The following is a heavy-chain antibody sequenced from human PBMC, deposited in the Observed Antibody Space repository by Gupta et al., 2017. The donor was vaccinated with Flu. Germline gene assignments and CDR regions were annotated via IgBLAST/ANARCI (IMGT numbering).Heavy chain of an antibody. D-gene: IGHD2-8*02. J-gene: IGHJ6*02. CDR1: GFTFRSLV. CDR3: ARDDPYGDWCVRRGGLDV. CDR2: VNSGGSDK. V-gene: IGHV3-48*03. Sequence: EVQLVDSGGRLVEPGGYPRLYRPAPGFTFRSLVIDWGRQAPGTGMKWVRQAPGKGLEWVSYVNSGGSDKWYADAVKGRFTISRDNADNSLYLHMNGLRAEDTAVYCCARDDPYGDWCVRRGGLDVWCQGTAVTVSS.